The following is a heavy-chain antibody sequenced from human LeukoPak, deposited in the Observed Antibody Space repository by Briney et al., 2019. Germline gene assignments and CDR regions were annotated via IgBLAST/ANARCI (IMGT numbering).Heavy chain of an antibody. J-gene: IGHJ4*02. CDR1: GYTFTGYY. D-gene: IGHD2-2*01. V-gene: IGHV1-2*02. CDR3: AREQDIVVVPAAIMGY. CDR2: INPNSGGT. Sequence: ASVKVSCKASGYTFTGYYMHWVRQAPGQGLEWMGWINPNSGGTNYAQKFQGRVTMTRDTSISTAYVELSRLRSDDTAVYYCAREQDIVVVPAAIMGYWGQGTLVTVSS.